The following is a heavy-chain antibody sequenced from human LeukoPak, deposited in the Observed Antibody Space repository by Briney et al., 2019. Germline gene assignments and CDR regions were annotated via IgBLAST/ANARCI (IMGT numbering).Heavy chain of an antibody. CDR1: GYTFTSYA. J-gene: IGHJ5*02. D-gene: IGHD3-22*01. V-gene: IGHV7-4-1*02. CDR3: ARDADSSGYYHWFDP. CDR2: INTNTGNP. Sequence: ASVKVSCKASGYTFTSYAMNWVRQAPGQGLEWMGWINTNTGNPTYAQGFTGRFVFSSDTSVSTAYLQISSLKAEDTAVYYCARDADSSGYYHWFDPWGQGTLVTVSS.